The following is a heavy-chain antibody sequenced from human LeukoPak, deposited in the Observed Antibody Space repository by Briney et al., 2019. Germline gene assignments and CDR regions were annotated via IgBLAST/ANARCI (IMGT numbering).Heavy chain of an antibody. CDR3: AKNVAAAAKGDWFDP. CDR1: GFTFSSYW. V-gene: IGHV3-74*01. J-gene: IGHJ5*02. CDR2: INTDGSST. Sequence: GGSLRLSCAASGFTFSSYWMHWVRQAPGKGLVWVSRINTDGSSTSYADSVKGRFTISRDNAKNTLYLQMNSLRAEDTAVYYCAKNVAAAAKGDWFDPWGQGTLVTVSS. D-gene: IGHD6-13*01.